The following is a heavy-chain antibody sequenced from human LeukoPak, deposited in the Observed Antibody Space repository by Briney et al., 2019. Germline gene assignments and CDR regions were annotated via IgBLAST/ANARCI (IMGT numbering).Heavy chain of an antibody. V-gene: IGHV5-51*01. CDR3: ARQMDDYGDYFYFDY. D-gene: IGHD4-17*01. Sequence: GESLQISCKGSGYSFTSYWIGWVRQMPGKGLEWMGIIYPGDSDTRYSPSFQGQVTISADKSISTAYLQWSSLKASDTAMYYCARQMDDYGDYFYFDYWGQGTLVTVSS. J-gene: IGHJ4*02. CDR2: IYPGDSDT. CDR1: GYSFTSYW.